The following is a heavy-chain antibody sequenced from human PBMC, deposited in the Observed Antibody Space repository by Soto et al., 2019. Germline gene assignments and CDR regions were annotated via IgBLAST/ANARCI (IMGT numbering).Heavy chain of an antibody. Sequence: EVQLVESGGGLIQPGGSLRLSCAASGFTFSSNDMNWFRQAPGKGLEWVSLIYSGGSTYYADSVKGRFTISRDNSKTTLYLQMSSLRAEDTAVYYCATRPLLPGAPWGQGTMVTVSS. J-gene: IGHJ3*01. CDR2: IYSGGST. V-gene: IGHV3-53*01. CDR1: GFTFSSND. CDR3: ATRPLLPGAP. D-gene: IGHD3-22*01.